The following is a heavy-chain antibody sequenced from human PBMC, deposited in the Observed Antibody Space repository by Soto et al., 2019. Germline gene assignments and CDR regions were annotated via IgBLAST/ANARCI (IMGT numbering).Heavy chain of an antibody. CDR2: INAYNGNT. Sequence: QVQLVQSGAEVKKPGASVKVSCKASGYTFTSYGISWVRQAPGQGLEWMGWINAYNGNTNYAQKLHGRVTMTTDTPTSTAYMQLMRLRADDTAVYYFARVLPPFDPWGQGTLVTVSS. J-gene: IGHJ5*02. CDR1: GYTFTSYG. D-gene: IGHD3-10*01. V-gene: IGHV1-18*01. CDR3: ARVLPPFDP.